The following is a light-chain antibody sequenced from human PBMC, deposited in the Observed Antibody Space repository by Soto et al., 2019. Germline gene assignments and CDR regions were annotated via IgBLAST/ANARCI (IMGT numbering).Light chain of an antibody. J-gene: IGKJ2*01. Sequence: ENLLTQSPATLSLSPGERATLSCRASQSVSSRFLAWYQQKHGQAPRLLMYGASSRATGIPDRFSGTGSGTDGTITISRLEPEDFEVYDGQQYGSSPYTFGLGTKVDI. CDR2: GAS. V-gene: IGKV3-20*01. CDR1: QSVSSRF. CDR3: QQYGSSPYT.